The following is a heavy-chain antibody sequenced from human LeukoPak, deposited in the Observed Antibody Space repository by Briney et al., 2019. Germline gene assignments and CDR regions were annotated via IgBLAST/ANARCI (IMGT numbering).Heavy chain of an antibody. J-gene: IGHJ6*02. D-gene: IGHD7-27*01. V-gene: IGHV4-34*01. CDR2: INHSGGT. CDR3: ARPGQLGSLYYGLDV. CDR1: GGSFSDYH. Sequence: SETLSLTCAVYGGSFSDYHWSWIRQSPGKGLEWIGEINHSGGTNYNPSLKSRVTMSVDMSKNQFSLKVTSVIAADTAVYFCARPGQLGSLYYGLDVWGQGTTVTVSS.